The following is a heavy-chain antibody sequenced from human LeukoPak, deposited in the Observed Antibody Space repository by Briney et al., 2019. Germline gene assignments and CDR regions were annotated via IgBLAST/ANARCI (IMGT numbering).Heavy chain of an antibody. CDR2: FDPEDGET. J-gene: IGHJ4*02. Sequence: ASVKVSCKVSGYTLTELSMHWVRQAPGKGLEWMGGFDPEDGETIYAQKFQGRVTMTEDTSTDTADMELSSLRSEDTAVYYCATRGITGTTSLSYWGQGTLVTVSS. D-gene: IGHD1-7*01. V-gene: IGHV1-24*01. CDR3: ATRGITGTTSLSY. CDR1: GYTLTELS.